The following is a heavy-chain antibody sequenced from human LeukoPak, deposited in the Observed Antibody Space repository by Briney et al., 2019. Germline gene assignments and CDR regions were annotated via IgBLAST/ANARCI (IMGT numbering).Heavy chain of an antibody. CDR1: GFSFSNAW. V-gene: IGHV3-7*03. CDR2: IKQDGSEK. Sequence: GGSLRLSCATSGFSFSNAWMNWVRQAPGKGLEWVANIKQDGSEKSYVESVRGRFTISRDNAKNSLYLQLNSLRAEDTALYYCARDNPPDYWGQGTLVTVSS. CDR3: ARDNPPDY. J-gene: IGHJ4*02.